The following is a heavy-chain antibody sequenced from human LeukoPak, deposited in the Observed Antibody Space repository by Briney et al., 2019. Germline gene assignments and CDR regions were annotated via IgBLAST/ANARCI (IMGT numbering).Heavy chain of an antibody. Sequence: PGGSLRLSCAASGFSFSTYWMSWVRQAPGKGLEWLANIKQDGSQKYYVDSVKDRFTISRDNAKNSLYLQLDSLRAEDTAVYFCAREDGYCSGGNCYSYFDSWGQGTLVTVSA. CDR1: GFSFSTYW. CDR2: IKQDGSQK. CDR3: AREDGYCSGGNCYSYFDS. V-gene: IGHV3-7*01. J-gene: IGHJ4*02. D-gene: IGHD2-15*01.